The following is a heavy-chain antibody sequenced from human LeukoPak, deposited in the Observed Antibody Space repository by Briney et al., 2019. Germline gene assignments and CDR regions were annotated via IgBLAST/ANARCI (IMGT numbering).Heavy chain of an antibody. J-gene: IGHJ4*02. Sequence: PGRSLRLSCAASGFTFSSYGMHWVRQAPGKGLEWVALISFDGGKKYYADSVKGRFTISRDNSKNTLYLQMNSLRAEDTAVYYCARDGYCSSTSCYYFDYWGQGTLVTVSS. CDR3: ARDGYCSSTSCYYFDY. V-gene: IGHV3-30*03. CDR1: GFTFSSYG. D-gene: IGHD2-2*01. CDR2: ISFDGGKK.